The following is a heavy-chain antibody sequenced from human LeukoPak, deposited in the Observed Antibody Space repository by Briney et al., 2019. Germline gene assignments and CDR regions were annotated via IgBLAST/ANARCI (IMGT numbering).Heavy chain of an antibody. D-gene: IGHD5-24*01. CDR2: ISGSGGHT. V-gene: IGHV3-23*01. J-gene: IGHJ6*03. CDR3: AKGGVATMRDGYNYYYYYMEV. Sequence: GGSLRLSCEAPRITFSSHAMSWVRQAPGKGRQWVSLISGSGGHTYYGDSVKGGFTISRDNSKNTVYLQMSSQRAEDTAIYYCAKGGVATMRDGYNYYYYYMEVWGRGTTVTVSS. CDR1: RITFSSHA.